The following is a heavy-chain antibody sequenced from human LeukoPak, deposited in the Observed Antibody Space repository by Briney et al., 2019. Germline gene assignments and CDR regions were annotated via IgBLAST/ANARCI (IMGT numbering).Heavy chain of an antibody. V-gene: IGHV1-2*02. CDR1: GYTFTTYY. D-gene: IGHD3-10*02. Sequence: GASVKLSSKASGYTFTTYYMHWVRQAPGQGLEWMGWINPNSGGTNYAQKFQGRVTMTRDTSISTDYMELSRLRYDDTAVYYCARVMVSSGLWSYDPLYYFDYWGQGTLVTVSS. CDR3: ARVMVSSGLWSYDPLYYFDY. J-gene: IGHJ4*02. CDR2: INPNSGGT.